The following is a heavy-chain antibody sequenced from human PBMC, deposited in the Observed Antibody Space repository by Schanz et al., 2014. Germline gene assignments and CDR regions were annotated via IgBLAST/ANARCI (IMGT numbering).Heavy chain of an antibody. V-gene: IGHV3-11*04. J-gene: IGHJ5*02. Sequence: QVQLVESGGGLVKPGGSLRLSCAASGFTSSDYYMSWIRQAPGKGLEWVSYISSSGSSIYYADSVKGRFTISRDNANNSLFLRMNSLRAEDTAVYYCASDYNYFETEAPWGQGTLVTVSS. CDR1: GFTSSDYY. D-gene: IGHD3-16*01. CDR2: ISSSGSSI. CDR3: ASDYNYFETEAP.